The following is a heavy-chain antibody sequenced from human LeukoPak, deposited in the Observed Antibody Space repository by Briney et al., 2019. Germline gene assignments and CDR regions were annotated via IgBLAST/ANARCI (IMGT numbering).Heavy chain of an antibody. CDR3: ARVVLRFLEWSETNWFDP. CDR2: IRYDGSNT. CDR1: GFTFSSYG. D-gene: IGHD3-3*01. Sequence: PGGSLRLSCAASGFTFSSYGMRWVRQAPGKGLEWVAFIRYDGSNTYYGDSVKGRFTIPRDNSKNTLYLQMNSLRAEDTAVYYCARVVLRFLEWSETNWFDPWGQGTLVTVSS. V-gene: IGHV3-30*02. J-gene: IGHJ5*02.